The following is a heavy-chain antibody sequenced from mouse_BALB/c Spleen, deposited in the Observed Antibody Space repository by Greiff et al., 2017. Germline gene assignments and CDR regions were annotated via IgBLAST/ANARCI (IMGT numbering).Heavy chain of an antibody. D-gene: IGHD1-1*01. V-gene: IGHV2-9*02. CDR2: IWAGGST. CDR3: ARERNYYGSSPAWFAY. J-gene: IGHJ3*01. CDR1: GFSLTSYG. Sequence: VQLQQSGPGLVAPSQSLSITCTVSGFSLTSYGVHWVRQPPGKGLEWLGVIWAGGSTNYNSALMSRLSSSKDNSKSQVFLKMNSLQTTDTAMYYYARERNYYGSSPAWFAYWGQGTLVTVSA.